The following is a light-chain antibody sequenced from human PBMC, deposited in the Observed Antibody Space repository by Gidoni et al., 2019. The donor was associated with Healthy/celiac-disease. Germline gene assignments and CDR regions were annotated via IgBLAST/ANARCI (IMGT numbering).Light chain of an antibody. CDR3: QQYNSFPWT. J-gene: IGKJ1*01. V-gene: IGKV1-5*03. CDR1: QSISSW. Sequence: DIQMTQSPSTLSASVGDRVTITCRASQSISSWLAWYQQKPGKAPKLLIYKASSLESGVPSRFNGSGSGTEFTLTISSLQPDDFATYYCQQYNSFPWTFGQXTKVEIK. CDR2: KAS.